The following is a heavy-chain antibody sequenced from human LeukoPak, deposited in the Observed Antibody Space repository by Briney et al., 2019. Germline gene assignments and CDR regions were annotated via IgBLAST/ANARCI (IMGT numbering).Heavy chain of an antibody. CDR1: GGSISSSSYY. CDR2: INHSGST. V-gene: IGHV4-39*07. J-gene: IGHJ3*02. D-gene: IGHD3-9*01. Sequence: SETLSLTCTVSGGSISSSSYYWGWIRQPPGKGLEWIGEINHSGSTNYNPSLKSRVTISVDTSKNQFSLKLSSVTAADTAVYYCARRSRYFDWWLIGPGAFDIWGQGTMVTVSS. CDR3: ARRSRYFDWWLIGPGAFDI.